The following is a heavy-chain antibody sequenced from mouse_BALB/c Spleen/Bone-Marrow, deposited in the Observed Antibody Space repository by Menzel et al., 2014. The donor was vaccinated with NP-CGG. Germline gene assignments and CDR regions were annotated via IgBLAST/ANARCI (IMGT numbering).Heavy chain of an antibody. CDR2: ISCYNGAT. V-gene: IGHV1S34*01. CDR3: ARSEGIYYYGSSYALDY. CDR1: DYSFTDYY. Sequence: LVKTGASVKISCKAPDYSFTDYYMHWVKQTHGKSLEWIGYISCYNGATSYNQKFKGKATFTVDTSSSTAYMQFGSLTSEDSAVYYCARSEGIYYYGSSYALDYWGQGTSVTVSS. D-gene: IGHD1-1*01. J-gene: IGHJ4*01.